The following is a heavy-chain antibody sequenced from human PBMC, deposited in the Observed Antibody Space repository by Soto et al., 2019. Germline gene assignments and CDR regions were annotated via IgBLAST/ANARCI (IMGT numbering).Heavy chain of an antibody. CDR1: GFTFSSYS. V-gene: IGHV3-21*01. D-gene: IGHD2-15*01. CDR2: ISSSSSYI. Sequence: EVQLVESGGGLVKPGGSLRLSCAASGFTFSSYSMNWVRQAPGKGLEWVSSISSSSSYIYYADSVKGRFTISRDNAKNSLYLQMNSLRAEDTAVYYCARIPSSKYCSGGSCYSGVDYRGQGTLVTVSS. J-gene: IGHJ4*02. CDR3: ARIPSSKYCSGGSCYSGVDY.